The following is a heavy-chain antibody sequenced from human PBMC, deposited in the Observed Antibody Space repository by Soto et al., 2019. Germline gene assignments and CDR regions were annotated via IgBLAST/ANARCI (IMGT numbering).Heavy chain of an antibody. J-gene: IGHJ5*02. Sequence: QVQLQESGPGLVKPSQTLSLTCTVSGGSISSGGHYWSLIRQHPGKGLEWIGYIYYSGSTYYNPSLKSRVTISVDTSKTQFSLKLSSVTAADTAVYYCARIHSRIAVARGWFDPWGQGTLVTVSA. CDR2: IYYSGST. CDR1: GGSISSGGHY. V-gene: IGHV4-31*03. D-gene: IGHD6-19*01. CDR3: ARIHSRIAVARGWFDP.